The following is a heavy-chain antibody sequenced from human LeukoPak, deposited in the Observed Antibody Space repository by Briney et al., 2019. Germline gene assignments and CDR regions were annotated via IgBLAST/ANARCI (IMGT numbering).Heavy chain of an antibody. V-gene: IGHV3-30*02. D-gene: IGHD6-13*01. CDR3: AKEQQQLVQYYYYYYMDV. J-gene: IGHJ6*03. CDR1: GFTFNYYE. CDR2: IRYDGSNK. Sequence: GGSLRLSWAASGFTFNYYEMNWVRQAPGKGLDGVTFIRYDGSNKYYADSVKGRFTISRDNSKNTLYLQMNSLRAEDTAVYYCAKEQQQLVQYYYYYYMDVWGKGTTVTMSS.